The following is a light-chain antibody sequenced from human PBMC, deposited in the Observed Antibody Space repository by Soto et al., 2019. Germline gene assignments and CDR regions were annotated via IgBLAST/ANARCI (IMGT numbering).Light chain of an antibody. V-gene: IGLV2-14*01. CDR1: SSNIGGNS. J-gene: IGLJ1*01. Sequence: QSVLTQPPSVSAAPGQKVTISCSGSSSNIGGNSVSWYQQLPGTAPKVMIYEVTYRPSGVSNRFSGSKSGNTASLTISGLQAEDEAEYYCSSYTGSSTLYVFGTGTKVTVL. CDR2: EVT. CDR3: SSYTGSSTLYV.